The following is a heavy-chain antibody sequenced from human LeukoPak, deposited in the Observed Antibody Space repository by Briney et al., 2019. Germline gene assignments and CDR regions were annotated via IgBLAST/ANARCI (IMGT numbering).Heavy chain of an antibody. CDR1: GFTFSSYY. Sequence: GGSLRLSCAASGFTFSSYYMSWVRQAPGKGLEWVSVIYSGGRTYYADSVKGRFTNSRDNSKNTLYLQMNSLRAEGPAVYYCARDGYGDYGMDVWGQGTTVTVSS. J-gene: IGHJ6*02. CDR3: ARDGYGDYGMDV. CDR2: IYSGGRT. D-gene: IGHD4-17*01. V-gene: IGHV3-53*01.